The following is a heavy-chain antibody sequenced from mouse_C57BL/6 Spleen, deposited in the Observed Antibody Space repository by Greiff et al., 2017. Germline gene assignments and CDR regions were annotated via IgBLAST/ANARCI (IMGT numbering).Heavy chain of an antibody. D-gene: IGHD1-1*02. CDR1: GYTFTSYG. Sequence: QVQLQQSGAELARPGASVKLSCKASGYTFTSYGISWVKQRTGKGLEWIGEIYPRSGNTYYNEKFKGKATLTAEKSSSTAYIELRSLTSEDSAVYFWARTGSPGYGDYWGQGTSVTVSS. CDR2: IYPRSGNT. CDR3: ARTGSPGYGDY. V-gene: IGHV1-81*01. J-gene: IGHJ4*01.